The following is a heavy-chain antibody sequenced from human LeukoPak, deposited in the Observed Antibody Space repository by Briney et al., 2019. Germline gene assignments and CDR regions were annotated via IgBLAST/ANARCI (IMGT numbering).Heavy chain of an antibody. CDR2: IIPIFGTA. J-gene: IGHJ4*02. V-gene: IGHV1-69*05. D-gene: IGHD5-12*01. CDR3: ARGDIVATY. Sequence: ASVKVSCKASGGTFSSYAISWVRQAPGQGLEWMGGIIPIFGTANYAQKLQGRVTMTTDTSTSTAYMELRSLRSDDTAVYYCARGDIVATYWGQGTLVTVSS. CDR1: GGTFSSYA.